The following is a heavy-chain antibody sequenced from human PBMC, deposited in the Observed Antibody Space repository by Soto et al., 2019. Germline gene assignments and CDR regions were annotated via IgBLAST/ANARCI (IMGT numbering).Heavy chain of an antibody. J-gene: IGHJ4*02. V-gene: IGHV1-18*01. CDR1: GYTFTSYG. CDR3: AREGGSGYSSPADFDY. Sequence: QVQLVQSGAEVKKPGASVKVSCKASGYTFTSYGISWVRQAPGQGLEWMGWIRAYNGNTNYAQKLQGRVTMTTDTSTSTDYMELRSLRSDDTAVYYCAREGGSGYSSPADFDYWGQGTLVTVSS. CDR2: IRAYNGNT. D-gene: IGHD6-13*01.